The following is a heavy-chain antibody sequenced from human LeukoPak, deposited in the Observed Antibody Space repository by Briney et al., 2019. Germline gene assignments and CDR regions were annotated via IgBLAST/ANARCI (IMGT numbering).Heavy chain of an antibody. J-gene: IGHJ4*02. Sequence: GRSLRLSCAASGFTFRNYGMHWVRQAPGKGLEWVAVIWYDGSNEYYADSVKGRFTISRDSSKNTLYLQMNSLRADDTAVYYCARGWGVPTSYFDYWGQGTLVTVSS. D-gene: IGHD2-8*01. CDR1: GFTFRNYG. CDR2: IWYDGSNE. CDR3: ARGWGVPTSYFDY. V-gene: IGHV3-33*01.